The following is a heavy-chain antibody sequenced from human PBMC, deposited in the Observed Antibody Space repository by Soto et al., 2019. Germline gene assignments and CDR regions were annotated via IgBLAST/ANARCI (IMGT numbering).Heavy chain of an antibody. D-gene: IGHD4-17*01. CDR1: GFTFSNAW. J-gene: IGHJ4*02. CDR2: FKSRGDGGTT. V-gene: IGHV3-15*07. Sequence: EVQLVESGGGLVKPGGSLRLSCAASGFTFSNAWMNWVRQAPGQGLEWVARFKSRGDGGTTDYAAPVKGRFTISRDDSECTLFLQMNSLRIEDSAVYFCTSGLPGVTTNYGFDYWGQGVLVTVAP. CDR3: TSGLPGVTTNYGFDY.